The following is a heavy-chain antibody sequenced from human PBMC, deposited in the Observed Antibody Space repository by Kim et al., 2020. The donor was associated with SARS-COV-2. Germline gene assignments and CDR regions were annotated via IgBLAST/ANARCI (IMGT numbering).Heavy chain of an antibody. CDR3: ARGRSIAAAGLYGDY. J-gene: IGHJ4*02. D-gene: IGHD6-13*01. V-gene: IGHV4-34*01. Sequence: SETLSLTCAVYGGSFSGYYWSWIRQPPGKGLEWIGEINHSGSTNYNPSLKSRVTISVDTSKNQFSLKLSSVTAADTAVYYCARGRSIAAAGLYGDYWGQGTLVTVSS. CDR1: GGSFSGYY. CDR2: INHSGST.